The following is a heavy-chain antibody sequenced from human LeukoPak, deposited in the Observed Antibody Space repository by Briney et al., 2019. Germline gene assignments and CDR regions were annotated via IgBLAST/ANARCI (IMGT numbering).Heavy chain of an antibody. CDR3: ARVPFGAVIGLATFDY. CDR2: IYYSGST. CDR1: GGSISSYY. D-gene: IGHD3-16*01. V-gene: IGHV4-59*08. Sequence: SETLSLTCTVSGGSISSYYWSWIRQPPGKGLEWIGYIYYSGSTNYNPSLKSRVTISVDTSKNQFSLKLSSVTAADTAVYYCARVPFGAVIGLATFDYWGQGTLVTVSS. J-gene: IGHJ4*02.